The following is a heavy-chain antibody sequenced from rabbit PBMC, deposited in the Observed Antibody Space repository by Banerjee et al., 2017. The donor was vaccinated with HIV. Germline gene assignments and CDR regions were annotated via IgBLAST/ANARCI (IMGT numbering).Heavy chain of an antibody. J-gene: IGHJ4*01. CDR3: VRAHASSSGYYTYLYL. CDR2: IVPDSAGT. Sequence: QSLEESGGDLVKPEGSLTLTCTASAFSFSNGYVMCWVRQAPGKGLEWIACIVPDSAGTDYASWVNGRFTSSLDTAQNTVFLQMTSLTAADTATYFCVRAHASSSGYYTYLYLWGPGTLVTVS. V-gene: IGHV1S40*01. CDR1: AFSFSNGYV. D-gene: IGHD1-1*01.